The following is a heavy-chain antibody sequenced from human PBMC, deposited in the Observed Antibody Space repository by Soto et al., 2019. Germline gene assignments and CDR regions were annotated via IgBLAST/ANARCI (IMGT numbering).Heavy chain of an antibody. D-gene: IGHD5-18*01. CDR3: ARHGYNYGGGYFDY. CDR2: IYSGGST. CDR1: GVTVSSNY. V-gene: IGHV3-66*04. J-gene: IGHJ4*02. Sequence: EVQLVESGGGLVQPGGSLRLSCAASGVTVSSNYMSWVRQAPGKGLEWVSVIYSGGSTYYADSVKGRFTISRDNSKNTLYLQMNRLSAEDTAVYYCARHGYNYGGGYFDYWGQGTLVTVSS.